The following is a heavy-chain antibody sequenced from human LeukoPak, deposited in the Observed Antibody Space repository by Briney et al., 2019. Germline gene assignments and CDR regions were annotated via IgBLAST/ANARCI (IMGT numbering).Heavy chain of an antibody. CDR3: ARRGPYFDWLLSHAFDI. Sequence: PSETLSLTCTVSGGSISSSSYYWGWIRQPPGKGLEWIGSIYYSGSTYYNPSLKSRVTISVDTSKNQFSLKLSSVTAADTAVYYCARRGPYFDWLLSHAFDIWGQGTMVTVSS. J-gene: IGHJ3*02. CDR1: GGSISSSSYY. V-gene: IGHV4-39*07. D-gene: IGHD3-9*01. CDR2: IYYSGST.